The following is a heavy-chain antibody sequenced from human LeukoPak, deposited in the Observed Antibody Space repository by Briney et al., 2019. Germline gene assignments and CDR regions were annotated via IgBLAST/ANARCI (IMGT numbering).Heavy chain of an antibody. J-gene: IGHJ4*02. D-gene: IGHD1-1*01. CDR3: ARLFRDVTTFDY. CDR1: GFTFSSYG. V-gene: IGHV3-23*01. Sequence: GGTLRLSCAASGFTFSSYGMTWVRQAPGKGLEWVSAISGSGGSTFYADSVKGRFTISRDNSKNTLYLQMNSLRAEDTAVYYCARLFRDVTTFDYWGQGTLVTVSS. CDR2: ISGSGGST.